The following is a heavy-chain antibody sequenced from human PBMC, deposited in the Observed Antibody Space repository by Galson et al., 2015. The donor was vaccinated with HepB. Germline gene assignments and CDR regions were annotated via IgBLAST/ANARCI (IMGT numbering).Heavy chain of an antibody. V-gene: IGHV3-23*01. CDR1: GFTFSSYA. D-gene: IGHD3-3*01. CDR2: ISGSGGST. J-gene: IGHJ4*02. Sequence: SLRLSCAASGFTFSSYAMSWVRQAPGKGLEWVSAISGSGGSTYYAGSVKGRFTISRDNSKNTLYLQMNSLRAEDTAVYYCAKDPVRGYLFGVVTSFDYWGQGTLVTVSS. CDR3: AKDPVRGYLFGVVTSFDY.